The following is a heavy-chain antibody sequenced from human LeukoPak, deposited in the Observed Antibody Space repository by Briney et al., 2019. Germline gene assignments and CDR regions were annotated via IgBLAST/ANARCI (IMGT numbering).Heavy chain of an antibody. V-gene: IGHV3-9*01. CDR3: AKGDSGSYYGGIDY. CDR2: ISWNSGSI. J-gene: IGHJ4*02. Sequence: PGGSLRLSCAASGFTFDDYAMHWVRQAPGKGLEWVSGISWNSGSIGYADSVKGRFTISRDNAKNSLYLQMNSLRAEDTALYYCAKGDSGSYYGGIDYWGQGTLVTVSS. D-gene: IGHD1-26*01. CDR1: GFTFDDYA.